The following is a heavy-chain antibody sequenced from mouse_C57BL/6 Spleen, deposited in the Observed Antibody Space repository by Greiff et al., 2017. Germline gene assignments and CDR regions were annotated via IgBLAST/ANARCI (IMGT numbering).Heavy chain of an antibody. Sequence: EVQLQQSGPGLVKPSQSLSLTCSVTGYSITSGYYWNWIRQFPGNKLEWMGYISYDGSNNYNPSLKNRISITRDTSKNQFFLKLNSVTTEDTATYYCARDWDIYYYGSSYAMDYWGQGTSVTVSS. CDR2: ISYDGSN. CDR1: GYSITSGYY. V-gene: IGHV3-6*01. J-gene: IGHJ4*01. CDR3: ARDWDIYYYGSSYAMDY. D-gene: IGHD1-1*01.